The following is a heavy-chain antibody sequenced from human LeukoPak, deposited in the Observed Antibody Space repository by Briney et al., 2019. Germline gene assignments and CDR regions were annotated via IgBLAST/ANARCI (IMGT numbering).Heavy chain of an antibody. Sequence: ASVKVSCKASGYSFTGYDINWVRQATGQGLEWMGWMNPNNGNTGYAQRFQGRVTMTRDTATSTAYMELSSLKFEDTAVYYCARPTGRPSNYYSMDVWGKGTTVAV. CDR2: MNPNNGNT. V-gene: IGHV1-8*01. CDR3: ARPTGRPSNYYSMDV. D-gene: IGHD1-26*01. J-gene: IGHJ6*03. CDR1: GYSFTGYD.